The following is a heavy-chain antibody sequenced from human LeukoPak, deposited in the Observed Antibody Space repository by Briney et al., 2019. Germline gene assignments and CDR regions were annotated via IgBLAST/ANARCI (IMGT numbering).Heavy chain of an antibody. Sequence: GTSLRLSCAASGFTFSSFGMHWVRQAPGKGLEWVTLIWYDGSSEYYADSVKGRFTISRDNSKNRLYLQINSLRVEDTAVYYCARDSYDILTGYYCGPDYWGQGTLVTVSS. CDR1: GFTFSSFG. V-gene: IGHV3-33*01. J-gene: IGHJ4*02. CDR3: ARDSYDILTGYYCGPDY. D-gene: IGHD3-9*01. CDR2: IWYDGSSE.